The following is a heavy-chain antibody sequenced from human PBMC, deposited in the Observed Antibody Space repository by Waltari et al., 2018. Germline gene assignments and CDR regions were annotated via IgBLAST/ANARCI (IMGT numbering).Heavy chain of an antibody. V-gene: IGHV3-9*01. D-gene: IGHD3-22*01. CDR2: INYNRASI. J-gene: IGHJ3*02. CDR1: GFTFADYA. CDR3: LKKNDEVFDRNGLVYDAFDM. Sequence: EVQLVESGGGLVQPGRSLRLPCVGSGFTFADYARHWVRQPPGKGLEGVLCINYNRASIGYGESVKGRFIISRENARNSLYLQMNSLTTEDTALYYCLKKNDEVFDRNGLVYDAFDMWGQGTMVTVSP.